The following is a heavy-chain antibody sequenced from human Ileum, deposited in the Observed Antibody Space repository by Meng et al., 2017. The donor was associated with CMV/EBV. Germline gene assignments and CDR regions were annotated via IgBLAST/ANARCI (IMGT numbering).Heavy chain of an antibody. Sequence: GESLKISCAASGSTFRKYWMHWVRQAPGKGLVWVSRINSDGSTTNYADSVRGRFIISRDNADNTVFLQMNSLRADDTAVYYCAKSLVDTAMDLDEWGQETLVTVSS. V-gene: IGHV3-74*01. CDR1: GSTFRKYW. J-gene: IGHJ4*02. D-gene: IGHD5-18*01. CDR3: AKSLVDTAMDLDE. CDR2: INSDGSTT.